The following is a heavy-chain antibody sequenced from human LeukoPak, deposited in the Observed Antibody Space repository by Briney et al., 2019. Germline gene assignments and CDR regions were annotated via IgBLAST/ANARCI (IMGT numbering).Heavy chain of an antibody. J-gene: IGHJ4*02. CDR3: ARGGMVRGVIRSFDY. CDR1: GYTFTSYD. Sequence: ASVKVSCKASGYTFTSYDTNWVRQATGQGLEWMGWMNPNSGNTGYAQKFQGRVTMTRNTSISTAYMELSSLRSEDTAVYYCARGGMVRGVIRSFDYWGQGTLVTVSS. V-gene: IGHV1-8*01. D-gene: IGHD3-10*01. CDR2: MNPNSGNT.